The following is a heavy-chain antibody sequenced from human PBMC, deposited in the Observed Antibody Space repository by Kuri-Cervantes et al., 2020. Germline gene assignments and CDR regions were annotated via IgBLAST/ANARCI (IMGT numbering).Heavy chain of an antibody. CDR3: ARGEHLFDY. V-gene: IGHV1-69*13. Sequence: SVKVSCKASGYTFTYRYLHWVRQAPGQGLEWMGGIIPIFGTANYAQKFQGRVTITADESTSTAYMELSSLRSEDTAVYYCARGEHLFDYWGQGTLVTVSS. CDR2: IIPIFGTA. CDR1: GYTFTYRY. J-gene: IGHJ4*02. D-gene: IGHD1-26*01.